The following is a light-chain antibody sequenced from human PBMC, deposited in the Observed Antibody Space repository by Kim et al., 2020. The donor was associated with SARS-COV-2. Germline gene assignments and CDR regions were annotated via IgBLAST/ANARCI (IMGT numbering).Light chain of an antibody. CDR1: SGSIASNY. CDR2: EDN. J-gene: IGLJ3*02. V-gene: IGLV6-57*01. Sequence: GKPVTIPCTRSSGSIASNYVQWYQQRPGSSPTTVIYEDNQRPSGVPDRFSGSIDSSSNSASLTISGRKTEDEADYYCQSYDSSNWVFGGGTQLTVL. CDR3: QSYDSSNWV.